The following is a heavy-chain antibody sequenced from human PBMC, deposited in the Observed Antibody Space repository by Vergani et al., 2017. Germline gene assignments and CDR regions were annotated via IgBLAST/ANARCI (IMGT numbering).Heavy chain of an antibody. J-gene: IGHJ4*02. CDR2: IIPIIRLA. D-gene: IGHD6-19*01. Sequence: QVHLEQSGTEVKKPGSSVKVSCKVSGDIFNNYTVTWVRQAPGQGLEWMGRIIPIIRLATYAQKFQDRVKITGDTSTNTVYMEMNKLRSEDTAVYYCARVGPGDNSGWEPFDYWGQGTLVTVSS. CDR1: GDIFNNYT. CDR3: ARVGPGDNSGWEPFDY. V-gene: IGHV1-69*02.